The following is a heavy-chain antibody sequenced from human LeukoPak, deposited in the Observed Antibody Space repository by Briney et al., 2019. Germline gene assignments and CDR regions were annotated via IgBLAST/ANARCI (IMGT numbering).Heavy chain of an antibody. D-gene: IGHD3-10*02. CDR1: GGSISSYY. J-gene: IGHJ6*02. V-gene: IGHV4-59*08. CDR2: IYYSGST. CDR3: ARHVRYYYGMDV. Sequence: SETLSLTCTVSGGSISSYYWNWIRQPPGKRLEWIGYIYYSGSTNYNPSLKSRVTISVDTSKYQFSLKLSSVTAADTAVYYCARHVRYYYGMDVWGQGTTVTVSS.